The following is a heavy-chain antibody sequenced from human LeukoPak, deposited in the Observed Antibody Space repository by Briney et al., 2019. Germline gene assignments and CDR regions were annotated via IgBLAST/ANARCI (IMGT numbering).Heavy chain of an antibody. Sequence: PSETLSLTCTVSGGSISSYYWSWIRQPPGKGLEWIGYIYYSGSTNYNPSLKSRVTISVDTSKNQFSLKLSSVTAADTAVYYCARHDTCSGGSCPPDYWGQGTLVTVSS. CDR2: IYYSGST. CDR3: ARHDTCSGGSCPPDY. J-gene: IGHJ4*02. D-gene: IGHD2-15*01. V-gene: IGHV4-59*01. CDR1: GGSISSYY.